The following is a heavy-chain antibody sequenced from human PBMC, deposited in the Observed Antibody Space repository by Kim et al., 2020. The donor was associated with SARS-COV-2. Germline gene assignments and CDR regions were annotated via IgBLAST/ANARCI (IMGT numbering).Heavy chain of an antibody. V-gene: IGHV3-23*03. Sequence: GGSLRLSCAASGFTFSSYAMSWVRQAPGKGLEWVSVIYSGGSSTYYADSVKGRFTISRDNSKNTLYLQMNSLRAEDTAVYYCAKDPPGGYCSGGSCPAGEDVWGQGTTVTVSS. CDR1: GFTFSSYA. CDR3: AKDPPGGYCSGGSCPAGEDV. CDR2: IYSGGSST. D-gene: IGHD2-15*01. J-gene: IGHJ6*02.